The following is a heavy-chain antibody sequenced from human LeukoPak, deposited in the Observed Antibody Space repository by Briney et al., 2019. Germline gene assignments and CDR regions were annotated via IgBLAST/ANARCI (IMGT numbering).Heavy chain of an antibody. CDR1: GFTFSSYW. CDR2: IKQDGSDE. Sequence: GGSLRLSCAASGFTFSSYWMSWVRQAPGKGLEWVANIKQDGSDEYYVDSVKDRFTISRDNANNSLYLEMNSLRAEDTVIYYCARVHDYGDLRVWLDPWGQGTLVTVSS. J-gene: IGHJ5*02. V-gene: IGHV3-7*04. D-gene: IGHD4-17*01. CDR3: ARVHDYGDLRVWLDP.